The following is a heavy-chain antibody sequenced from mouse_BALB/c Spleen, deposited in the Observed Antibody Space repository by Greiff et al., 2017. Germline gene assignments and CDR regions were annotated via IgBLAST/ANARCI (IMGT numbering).Heavy chain of an antibody. V-gene: IGHV5-17*02. CDR2: ISSGSSTI. Sequence: EVKLVESGGGLVQPGGSRKLSCAASGFTFSSFGMHWVRQAPEKGLEWVAYISSGSSTIYYADTVKGRFTISRDNPKNTLFLQMTSLRSEDTAMYYCARGGIYYDYDGGVWYFDVWGAGTTVTVSS. J-gene: IGHJ1*01. CDR3: ARGGIYYDYDGGVWYFDV. CDR1: GFTFSSFG. D-gene: IGHD2-4*01.